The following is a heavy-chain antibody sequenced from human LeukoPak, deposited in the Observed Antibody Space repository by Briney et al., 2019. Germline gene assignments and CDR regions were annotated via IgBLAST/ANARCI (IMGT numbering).Heavy chain of an antibody. CDR3: ARRGYRGITGTTWWKKNWFDP. V-gene: IGHV3-11*04. Sequence: GGSLRLSCAASGFTFSDYYMSWIRQAPGKGLEWVSYISSSGSTIYYADSVKGRFTISRDNSKNTLYLQMNSLRAEDTAVYYCARRGYRGITGTTWWKKNWFDPWGQGTLVTVSS. CDR2: ISSSGSTI. D-gene: IGHD1-20*01. CDR1: GFTFSDYY. J-gene: IGHJ5*02.